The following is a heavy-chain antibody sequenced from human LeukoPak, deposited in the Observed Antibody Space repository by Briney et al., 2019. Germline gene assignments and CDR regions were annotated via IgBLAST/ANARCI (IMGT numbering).Heavy chain of an antibody. V-gene: IGHV1-69*13. CDR2: IIPIVGTT. Sequence: SVKVSCKASGGTFSIYAFSWVRQAPGQGLEWMGGIIPIVGTTNYAQMFQGRVTITADESTSTAYMELSSLRSEDTAVYYCARGGYYYDSSGYSHLPDYWGQGTLVTVSA. CDR1: GGTFSIYA. D-gene: IGHD3-22*01. J-gene: IGHJ4*02. CDR3: ARGGYYYDSSGYSHLPDY.